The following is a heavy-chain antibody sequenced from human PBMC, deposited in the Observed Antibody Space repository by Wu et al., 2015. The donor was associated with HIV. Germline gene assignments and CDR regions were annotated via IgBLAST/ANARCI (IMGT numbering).Heavy chain of an antibody. D-gene: IGHD3-22*01. J-gene: IGHJ4*02. CDR2: IIPIFATT. V-gene: IGHV1-69*13. CDR1: GGTFSRHA. CDR3: AYSVTGVSMIVVSIDY. Sequence: QVQLVQSGAEVKKPGSSVKVSCKASGGTFSRHAISWVRQAPGQGLEWMGRIIPIFATTNYAQKFQGRVTITADEFTRTAYMELSSLRSEDTALYYCAYSVTGVSMIVVSIDYVGQGTRGHRLL.